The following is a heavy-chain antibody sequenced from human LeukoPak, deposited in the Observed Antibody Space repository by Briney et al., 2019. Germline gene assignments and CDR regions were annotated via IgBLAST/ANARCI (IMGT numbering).Heavy chain of an antibody. Sequence: SETLSLTCTVSGGSISSYYWSWIRQPAGKGLEWIGRIYTSGSTNYNPSLKSRVTMSVDTSKNQFSLKLGSVTAADTAVYYCARDLLVGAANPIWGQGTMVTVSS. CDR3: ARDLLVGAANPI. V-gene: IGHV4-4*07. D-gene: IGHD1-26*01. CDR1: GGSISSYY. J-gene: IGHJ3*02. CDR2: IYTSGST.